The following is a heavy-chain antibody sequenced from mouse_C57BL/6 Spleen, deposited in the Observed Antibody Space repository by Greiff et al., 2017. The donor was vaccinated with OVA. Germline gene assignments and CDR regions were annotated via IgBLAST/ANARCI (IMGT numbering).Heavy chain of an antibody. V-gene: IGHV1-62-2*01. CDR3: ARREDYYGSSCGYFDV. Sequence: QVQLQQSGAELVKPGASVKLSCKASGYTFTEYTIHWVKQRSGQGLEWIGWFYPGSGSIKYNEKFKDKATLTADKSSSTVYMELSRLTSEDSAVYLCARREDYYGSSCGYFDVWGTGTTVTVSS. CDR1: GYTFTEYT. CDR2: FYPGSGSI. D-gene: IGHD1-1*01. J-gene: IGHJ1*03.